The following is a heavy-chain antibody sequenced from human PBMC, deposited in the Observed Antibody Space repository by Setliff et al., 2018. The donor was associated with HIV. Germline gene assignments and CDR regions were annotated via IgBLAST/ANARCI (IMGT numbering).Heavy chain of an antibody. J-gene: IGHJ6*02. CDR2: IIPIFGTA. D-gene: IGHD2-2*01. V-gene: IGHV1-69*05. CDR3: ASAYCSSTGCYVRWGNGMDV. CDR1: GDTFSNYA. Sequence: GASVKVSCKASGDTFSNYAISWVRQAPGQGLEWMGGIIPIFGTASHAQKFQGRVTITTDESTSTAYMELSSLRFEDMAMYYCASAYCSSTGCYVRWGNGMDVWGQGTTVTVSS.